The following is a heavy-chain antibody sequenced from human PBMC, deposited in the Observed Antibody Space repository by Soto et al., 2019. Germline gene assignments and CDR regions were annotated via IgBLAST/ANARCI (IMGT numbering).Heavy chain of an antibody. CDR1: GGSISSYY. Sequence: QVQLQESGPGLVKPSETLSLTCTVSGGSISSYYWSWIRQPPGKGLEWIGYIYYSGSTNYNPSLXSXAXIXXDTSKNQFSLNLSSMTAADTAVYYCARRYGYSFDYWGQGTLVTVSS. D-gene: IGHD1-1*01. V-gene: IGHV4-59*08. J-gene: IGHJ4*02. CDR3: ARRYGYSFDY. CDR2: IYYSGST.